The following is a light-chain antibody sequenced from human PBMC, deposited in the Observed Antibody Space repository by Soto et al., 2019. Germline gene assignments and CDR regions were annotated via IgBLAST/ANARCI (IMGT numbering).Light chain of an antibody. CDR2: KAS. V-gene: IGKV1-5*03. Sequence: DIQMTQSPSTLSASVGDRVTITCRASQSISSWLAWYQQKPGKAPKLLIYKASSLESGVSSRFSGSGDAEESTLTITRQQPDDFATYYCQQCNTYSRTFGQGTKVEIK. CDR3: QQCNTYSRT. J-gene: IGKJ1*01. CDR1: QSISSW.